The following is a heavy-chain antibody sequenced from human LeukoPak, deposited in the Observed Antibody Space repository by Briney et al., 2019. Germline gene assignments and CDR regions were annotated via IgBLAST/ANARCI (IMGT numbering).Heavy chain of an antibody. CDR2: INHSGST. CDR1: GGSFSGYY. D-gene: IGHD6-13*01. V-gene: IGHV4-34*01. CDR3: ARVPGYIYYYMDV. J-gene: IGHJ6*03. Sequence: SETLSLTCAVYGGSFSGYYWSWIRQPPGKGLEWIGEINHSGSTNYNPSLKSRVTISVDTSKNQFSLKLSSVTAADTAVYYCARVPGYIYYYMDVWGKGTTVTISS.